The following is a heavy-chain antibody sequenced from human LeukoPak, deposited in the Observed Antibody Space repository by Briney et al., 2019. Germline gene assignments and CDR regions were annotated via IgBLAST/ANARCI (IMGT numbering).Heavy chain of an antibody. J-gene: IGHJ4*02. CDR1: GFTFSSYE. Sequence: GGSLRLSCAASGFTFSSYEMNWVRQAPGKGLEWVSYISSSGSTIYYADSVKGRFTISRDNAKNSLYLQMNSLRAEDTAVYYCAREDYGSSGVITLDYWGQGTLVTVSS. V-gene: IGHV3-48*03. CDR2: ISSSGSTI. D-gene: IGHD3-10*01. CDR3: AREDYGSSGVITLDY.